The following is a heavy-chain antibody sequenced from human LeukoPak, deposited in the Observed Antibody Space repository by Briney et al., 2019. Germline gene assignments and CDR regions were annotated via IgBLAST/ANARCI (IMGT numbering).Heavy chain of an antibody. CDR1: GFTFSSYN. D-gene: IGHD3-3*02. Sequence: AGGSLRLSCGASGFTFSSYNMGWVRQAPGKGLEWVSVISGSGVSTYYTDSVKGRLTISRDNSKDTLYLQMNSLRAEDTAVYYCARAPSNAHFDYWGQGTLVTVSS. J-gene: IGHJ4*02. CDR3: ARAPSNAHFDY. CDR2: ISGSGVST. V-gene: IGHV3-23*01.